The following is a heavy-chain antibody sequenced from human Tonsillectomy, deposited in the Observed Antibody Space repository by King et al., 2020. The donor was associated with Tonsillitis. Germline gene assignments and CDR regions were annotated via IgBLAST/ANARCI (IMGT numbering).Heavy chain of an antibody. V-gene: IGHV4-39*02. CDR2: ISYSGRT. CDR1: GASISSSSYY. Sequence: QLQESGPGVVKPSETLSLTCTVSGASISSSSYYWGWIRQPPGKGLEWIGGISYSGRTYYNPSLESRVTISVDTSRNHFSLKVSSVTAADTAVYYCARGHRDAYNVDYWGQGTLVTVSS. J-gene: IGHJ4*02. CDR3: ARGHRDAYNVDY. D-gene: IGHD5-24*01.